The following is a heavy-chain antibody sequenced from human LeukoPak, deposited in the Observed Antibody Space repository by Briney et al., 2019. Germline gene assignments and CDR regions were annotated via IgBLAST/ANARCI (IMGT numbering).Heavy chain of an antibody. D-gene: IGHD3-16*01. Sequence: GGSLRLSCAASGFTFSSYGMHWVRQAPGKGLEWVAVISYDGSNKYYADSVKGRFTISRDNSKNTLYLQMNSLRVEDTAVYYCAFLRRGAFDYWGQGTLVTVSS. J-gene: IGHJ4*02. V-gene: IGHV3-30*03. CDR1: GFTFSSYG. CDR2: ISYDGSNK. CDR3: AFLRRGAFDY.